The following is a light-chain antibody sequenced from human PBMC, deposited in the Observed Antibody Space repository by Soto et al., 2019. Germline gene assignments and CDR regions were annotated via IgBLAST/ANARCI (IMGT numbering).Light chain of an antibody. V-gene: IGLV2-23*02. CDR1: CSDVGAYNL. Sequence: QSVLIQPASVSGSSGQSITISCSGTCSDVGAYNLVSWYQQFPGKAPKPMTFEVSQGPSGVSSRFSGSMVGRTASLKVSGLQPEDEADYYCCTFAGGTNVFGTGTKVT. CDR2: EVS. CDR3: CTFAGGTNV. J-gene: IGLJ1*01.